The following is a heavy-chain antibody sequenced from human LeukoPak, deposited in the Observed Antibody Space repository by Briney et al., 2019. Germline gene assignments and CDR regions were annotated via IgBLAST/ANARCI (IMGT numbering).Heavy chain of an antibody. CDR3: ARRVYSSGWYVSDY. D-gene: IGHD6-19*01. CDR2: IYYSGST. V-gene: IGHV4-39*01. J-gene: IGHJ4*02. CDR1: GGSISSSRYY. Sequence: SETLSLTCTVSGGSISSSRYYWGWIRQPPGKGLEWIGSIYYSGSTYYNPSLKSRVTISVDTSKNQFSLKLSSVTAADTAVYYCARRVYSSGWYVSDYWGQGTLVTVSS.